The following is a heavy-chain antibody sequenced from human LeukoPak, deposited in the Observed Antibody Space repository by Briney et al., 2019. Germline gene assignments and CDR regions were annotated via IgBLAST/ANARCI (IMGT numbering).Heavy chain of an antibody. V-gene: IGHV3-74*01. CDR2: INGDGSTT. Sequence: GGSLRLSCAASGFAFNKYWMHWVRQTPGKGRVWVSRINGDGSTTSYADSVKGGFTISRDNAKNTLYLQMSSLRAEDTAVYYCATGNYYDSRGYYTFGHWGQGTLVTVSS. CDR1: GFAFNKYW. CDR3: ATGNYYDSRGYYTFGH. J-gene: IGHJ4*02. D-gene: IGHD3-22*01.